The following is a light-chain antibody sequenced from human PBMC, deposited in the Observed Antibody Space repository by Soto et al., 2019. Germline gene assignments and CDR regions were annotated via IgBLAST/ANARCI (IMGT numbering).Light chain of an antibody. Sequence: QSALTQPASVSGSPGQSITISCTGTSSDVGAYNYVSWYQHHPVKAPNLMIYDVTNRPSGVSNRFSGSKSGNTASLTISGLQTEDEADYYCSSYTSSSTLFVFGTGTKLTVL. V-gene: IGLV2-14*03. J-gene: IGLJ1*01. CDR3: SSYTSSSTLFV. CDR1: SSDVGAYNY. CDR2: DVT.